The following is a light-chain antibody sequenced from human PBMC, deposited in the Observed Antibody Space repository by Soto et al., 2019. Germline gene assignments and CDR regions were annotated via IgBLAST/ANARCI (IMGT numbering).Light chain of an antibody. Sequence: DIQMTQSPSTLSASVGDRVTITCRASQSVSNWLAWYQQKPGKAPKLLIYRASSLKSGVPSRFGGSGSGTEFTLTISSLQPDDFATYHCQQYYTYYSFGQGTKLEIK. CDR3: QQYYTYYS. V-gene: IGKV1-5*03. J-gene: IGKJ2*01. CDR1: QSVSNW. CDR2: RAS.